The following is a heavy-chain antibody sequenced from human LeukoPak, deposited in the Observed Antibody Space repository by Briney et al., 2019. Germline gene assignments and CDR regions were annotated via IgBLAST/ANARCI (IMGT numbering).Heavy chain of an antibody. CDR3: ARSPRIIIVRGLISYYYYMDV. CDR2: IIWNGVRT. J-gene: IGHJ6*03. CDR1: GVTFYDYC. V-gene: IGHV3-20*04. D-gene: IGHD3-10*01. Sequence: AGSLRLSCAASGVTFYDYCMTCCRHAPAERLEGVFGIIWNGVRTGCAYSVKDPFTISRDNPKNRLYLQMNSLRVEDTALYYCARSPRIIIVRGLISYYYYMDVWGKGTTVTVSS.